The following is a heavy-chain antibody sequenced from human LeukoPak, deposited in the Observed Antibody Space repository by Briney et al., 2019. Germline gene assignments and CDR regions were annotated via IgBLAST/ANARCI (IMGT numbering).Heavy chain of an antibody. D-gene: IGHD3-10*01. V-gene: IGHV4-34*01. CDR1: GGSFSDYY. CDR3: ARVLPPIRARTFITMLRGATTGPFNWFDP. J-gene: IGHJ5*02. Sequence: PSETLSLSCAVFGGSFSDYYWSWIRQSPVKALEWIGEINHSGSTNYNASLKSRLSMSVDTSKNQFSLKLSSVTVADTAVYYCARVLPPIRARTFITMLRGATTGPFNWFDPWGQGTLVTVSS. CDR2: INHSGST.